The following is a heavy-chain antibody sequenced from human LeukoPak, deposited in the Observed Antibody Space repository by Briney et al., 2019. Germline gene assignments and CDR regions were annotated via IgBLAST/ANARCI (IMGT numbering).Heavy chain of an antibody. CDR3: AKDPREYCSSTSCPNWFDP. D-gene: IGHD2-2*01. Sequence: GGSLRLSCAASGFTFISYAMSWVRQAPGKGLEWVSSISASGGTTYYADSVKGRFTISRDNSKNTLYLQMLSLRAEDSAIYYCAKDPREYCSSTSCPNWFDPWGQGTLVTVSS. V-gene: IGHV3-23*01. CDR2: ISASGGTT. J-gene: IGHJ5*02. CDR1: GFTFISYA.